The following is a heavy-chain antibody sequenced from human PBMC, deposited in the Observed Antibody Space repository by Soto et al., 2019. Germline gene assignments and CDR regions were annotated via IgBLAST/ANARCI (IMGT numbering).Heavy chain of an antibody. CDR3: ASPRWK. Sequence: PSETLSLTCAVYGGSFSGYYWSWIRQPPGKGLEWIGEINHSGSTNYNPSLKSRVTISVDTSKNQFSLKLSSVTAADTAVYYCASPRWKWGQGTLVTVSS. D-gene: IGHD4-17*01. V-gene: IGHV4-34*01. J-gene: IGHJ4*02. CDR2: INHSGST. CDR1: GGSFSGYY.